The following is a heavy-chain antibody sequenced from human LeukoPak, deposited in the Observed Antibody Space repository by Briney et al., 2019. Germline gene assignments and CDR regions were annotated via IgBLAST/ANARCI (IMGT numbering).Heavy chain of an antibody. CDR1: GDSISGQGYY. D-gene: IGHD3-10*01. J-gene: IGHJ4*02. Sequence: SETLSLTCTVSGDSISGQGYYWNWIRQHPVKGLEWMGYIHHNGSTYYNPSLGSRITMSVDTSKNQFSLKLTSMTAADTAVYYCAKVYNSFGELSGFDYWGQGALVTVSS. V-gene: IGHV4-31*03. CDR2: IHHNGST. CDR3: AKVYNSFGELSGFDY.